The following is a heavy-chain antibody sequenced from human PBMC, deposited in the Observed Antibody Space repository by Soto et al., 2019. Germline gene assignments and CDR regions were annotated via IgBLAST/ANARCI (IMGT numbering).Heavy chain of an antibody. CDR3: ARRVFP. D-gene: IGHD2-8*01. Sequence: QVQLQESGPGLVKPSQTLSLTCTVSSGSISSGGYYWTWIRQHPGKGLEWIGYIYYSGSTYYNPSLKGRITLPVDPSKNPFPLKLSPVTSPGTAVDFCARRVFPWGQGTLVTVSS. V-gene: IGHV4-31*03. J-gene: IGHJ5*02. CDR1: SGSISSGGYY. CDR2: IYYSGST.